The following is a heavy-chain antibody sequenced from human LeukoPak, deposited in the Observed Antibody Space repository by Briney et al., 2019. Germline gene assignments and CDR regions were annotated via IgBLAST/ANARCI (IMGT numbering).Heavy chain of an antibody. D-gene: IGHD3-10*01. CDR1: GYTFTAYY. CDR3: ATYYYGSGSNYHFDY. J-gene: IGHJ4*02. CDR2: INPNNGGT. Sequence: GASVKVSCKASGYTFTAYYIHWVRQAPGQGLEWVGWINPNNGGTNYAQKFQGRVTMTGDTSISTSYMELSSLRSEDTAVYYCATYYYGSGSNYHFDYWGQGTLVTVSS. V-gene: IGHV1-2*02.